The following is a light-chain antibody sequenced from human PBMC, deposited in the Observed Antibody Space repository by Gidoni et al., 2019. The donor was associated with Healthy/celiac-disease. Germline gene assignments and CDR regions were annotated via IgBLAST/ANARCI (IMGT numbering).Light chain of an antibody. CDR3: QQRSTLYS. Sequence: EIVLTQSPATLSLSPGERATLSCRASQSVSSYLAWYQQKPGQAPRLLIYDSANRATGIPAMFSGSGSGTDFTLTISSLEPEDFAVYYCQQRSTLYSFGQGTKLEIK. J-gene: IGKJ2*03. CDR2: DSA. CDR1: QSVSSY. V-gene: IGKV3-11*01.